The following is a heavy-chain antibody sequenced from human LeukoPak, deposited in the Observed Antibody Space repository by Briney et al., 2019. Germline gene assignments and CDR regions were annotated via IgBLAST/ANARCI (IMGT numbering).Heavy chain of an antibody. D-gene: IGHD6-13*01. J-gene: IGHJ4*02. CDR2: IYYSGNT. CDR1: GGSISSDGYY. Sequence: SETLSLTCTVSGGSISSDGYYWTWIRQHPGKGLEWIGYIYYSGNTYYNPSLESRVTISVDTSKNHFSLKLSSVTAADTAVYYCARHGSSYSFDSWGQGTLVTVSS. CDR3: ARHGSSYSFDS. V-gene: IGHV4-31*03.